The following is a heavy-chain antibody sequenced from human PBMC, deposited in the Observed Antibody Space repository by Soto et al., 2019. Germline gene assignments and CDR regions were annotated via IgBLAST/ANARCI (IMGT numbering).Heavy chain of an antibody. Sequence: ASVKVSFKAPGYTFTSYAMNWLRQAPGQRLEWMGWINPDNGNTKSSQKFQDRVIITRDTSASTAYMDLSSLRSEDTAVYYCARGIATGQLDPWGQGTLVTVSS. CDR3: ARGIATGQLDP. CDR2: INPDNGNT. CDR1: GYTFTSYA. V-gene: IGHV1-3*01. D-gene: IGHD2-15*01. J-gene: IGHJ5*02.